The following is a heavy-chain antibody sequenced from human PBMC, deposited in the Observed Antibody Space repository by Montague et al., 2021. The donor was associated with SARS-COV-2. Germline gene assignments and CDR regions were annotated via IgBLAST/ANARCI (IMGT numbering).Heavy chain of an antibody. CDR1: GGSISSYY. J-gene: IGHJ6*02. Sequence: SETLSLTCTVSGGSISSYYCSWIRQPPGRGLQWIWDSSYSGSTNYNPSLTIRITISVDTSKNHFPLRLSPVTAADTAVYYCANFRRTQLLFGTLYYGMDVWGQGTTVTVSS. CDR3: ANFRRTQLLFGTLYYGMDV. D-gene: IGHD2-2*01. CDR2: SSYSGST. V-gene: IGHV4-59*01.